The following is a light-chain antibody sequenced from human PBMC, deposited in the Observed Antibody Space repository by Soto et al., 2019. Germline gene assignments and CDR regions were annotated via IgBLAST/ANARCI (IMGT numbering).Light chain of an antibody. CDR3: SSYTSSSNLVV. Sequence: QSALTQPASVSGSPGQSITISCTGTSSDVGGYNYVSWYQQHPGKAPKLMIYDVCNRPSGVSNRFSGSKSGNTASLTISGLQSEDEADYYCSSYTSSSNLVVFGGGTQLTVL. V-gene: IGLV2-14*01. CDR2: DVC. CDR1: SSDVGGYNY. J-gene: IGLJ2*01.